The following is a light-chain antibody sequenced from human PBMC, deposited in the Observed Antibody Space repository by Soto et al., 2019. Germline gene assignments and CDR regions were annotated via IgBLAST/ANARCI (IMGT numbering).Light chain of an antibody. CDR1: SSNIGAGYD. CDR3: QSYDSSLSGWV. CDR2: GKN. Sequence: QSVLTQPPSVSGAPGQRVTISCTGSSSNIGAGYDVHWYQQLPGTAPKLLIYGKNNRPSGVPDRFSGSKSGTSASLAITGLQAEDEADYYCQSYDSSLSGWVFGGGTKLTVL. J-gene: IGLJ3*02. V-gene: IGLV1-40*01.